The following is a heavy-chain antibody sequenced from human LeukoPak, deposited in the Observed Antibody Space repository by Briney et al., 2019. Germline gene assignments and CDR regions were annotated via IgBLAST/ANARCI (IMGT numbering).Heavy chain of an antibody. J-gene: IGHJ4*02. CDR3: ASLNRVRCSGGSCYSGFDY. V-gene: IGHV1-69*04. CDR2: IIPILGIA. Sequence: ASVKVSCKASGGTFSNYAISWVRQAPGQGLEWMGRIIPILGIANYAQKFQGRVTITADNSTSTAYMELSSLRSEDTAVYYCASLNRVRCSGGSCYSGFDYWGQGTLVAVSS. CDR1: GGTFSNYA. D-gene: IGHD2-15*01.